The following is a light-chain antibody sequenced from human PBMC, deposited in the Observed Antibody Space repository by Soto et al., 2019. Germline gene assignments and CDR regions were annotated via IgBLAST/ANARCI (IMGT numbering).Light chain of an antibody. J-gene: IGLJ1*01. CDR1: SSDVGAYNY. CDR3: CSYAGSYSDV. V-gene: IGLV2-11*01. Sequence: QSALTQPRSVSGSPGQSVTISCTGTSSDVGAYNYVSWYQPHPGKAPKLMIYDVSKRPSGVPDRFSGSKSGNTASLTISGLQAEDDADYYCCSYAGSYSDVFGTGTKLTVL. CDR2: DVS.